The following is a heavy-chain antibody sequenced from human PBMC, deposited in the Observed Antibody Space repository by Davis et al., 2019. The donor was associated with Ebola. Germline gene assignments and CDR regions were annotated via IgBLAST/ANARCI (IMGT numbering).Heavy chain of an antibody. CDR3: ARDFRGRGSLTGYYNPLGY. D-gene: IGHD3-9*01. CDR2: ISAYNGNT. J-gene: IGHJ4*02. Sequence: ASVKVSCKASGYTFTSYGISWVRQAPGQGLEWMGWISAYNGNTNYAQKLQGRVTMTTDTSTSTAYMELRSLRSDDTAVYYCARDFRGRGSLTGYYNPLGYWGQGTLVTVSS. V-gene: IGHV1-18*01. CDR1: GYTFTSYG.